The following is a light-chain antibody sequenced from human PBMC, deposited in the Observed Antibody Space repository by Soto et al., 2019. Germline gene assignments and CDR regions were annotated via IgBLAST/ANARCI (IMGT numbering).Light chain of an antibody. Sequence: EFVLTQSPATLSLSPGETATLSCRASRRVASFLVWYQQRPGQAPRLLIYDASNRATGIPARFSGSGSGTDFTLTISSLQSEDFAVYYCQHYNYWPYTFGQGTKVDIK. J-gene: IGKJ2*01. CDR1: RRVASF. CDR3: QHYNYWPYT. CDR2: DAS. V-gene: IGKV3-11*01.